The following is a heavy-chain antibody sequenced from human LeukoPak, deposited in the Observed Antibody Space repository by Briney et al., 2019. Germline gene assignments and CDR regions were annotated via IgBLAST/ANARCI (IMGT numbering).Heavy chain of an antibody. Sequence: GGSLRLSCAASGFTFSSYAMSWVRQAPGKGLEWVSAISGSGGSTYYADSVKGRFTISRDNSKNTLYLQMNSLRAEDTAVYYCAKDPYYYDSSGYYERGQGTLVTVSS. V-gene: IGHV3-23*01. CDR1: GFTFSSYA. CDR3: AKDPYYYDSSGYYE. D-gene: IGHD3-22*01. CDR2: ISGSGGST. J-gene: IGHJ4*02.